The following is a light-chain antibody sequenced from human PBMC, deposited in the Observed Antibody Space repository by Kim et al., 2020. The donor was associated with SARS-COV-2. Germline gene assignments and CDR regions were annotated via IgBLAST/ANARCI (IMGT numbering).Light chain of an antibody. J-gene: IGLJ1*01. CDR3: CSYAGSYTSYV. Sequence: QSVTISCTGTSSDVGGYTYVSWYQQHPGKAPKLMIYDVSKRPSGVPDRFSGSKSGNTASLTISGLQAEDEADYYCCSYAGSYTSYVFGTGTKVTVL. CDR1: SSDVGGYTY. V-gene: IGLV2-11*01. CDR2: DVS.